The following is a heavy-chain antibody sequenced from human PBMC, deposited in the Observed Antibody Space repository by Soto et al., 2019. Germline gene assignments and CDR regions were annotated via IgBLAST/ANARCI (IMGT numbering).Heavy chain of an antibody. J-gene: IGHJ4*02. CDR2: VYNSGST. CDR1: GGSISSNY. D-gene: IGHD6-13*01. Sequence: PSETLSLTCSVSGGSISSNYWTWIRQPPGKGLEWIGYVYNSGSTNYNPSLKSRVTISEDTSKSQFSLKVNSMTAADTAVYYCARYRREAVAGYTLDNWGQGILVTVSS. V-gene: IGHV4-59*01. CDR3: ARYRREAVAGYTLDN.